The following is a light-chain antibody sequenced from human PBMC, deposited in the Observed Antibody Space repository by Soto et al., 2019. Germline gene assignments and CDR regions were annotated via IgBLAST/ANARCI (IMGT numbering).Light chain of an antibody. Sequence: DIQMTQSPSTLSASVGDRVTITCRASQSISSWLAWYQQKPGKAPKLLIYKAYSIESGVPSRFSGSGSGTEFNLTISGLQPDDFATYYCQQYNSYPWTFGQGTKVEIK. CDR1: QSISSW. CDR3: QQYNSYPWT. CDR2: KAY. J-gene: IGKJ1*01. V-gene: IGKV1-5*03.